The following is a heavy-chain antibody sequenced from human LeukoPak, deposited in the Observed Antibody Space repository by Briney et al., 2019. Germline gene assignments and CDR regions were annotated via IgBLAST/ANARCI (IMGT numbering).Heavy chain of an antibody. V-gene: IGHV3-74*01. J-gene: IGHJ4*02. D-gene: IGHD6-6*01. CDR2: ISPTGSTT. CDR3: ARGPNSNWSGLDF. Sequence: GGSLRLSCAASSFTFNNAWMNWVRQAPGKGLVWVSRISPTGSTTSYADSVKGRFTVSRDNAKNTLYLQVNNLRAEDTAVYYCARGPNSNWSGLDFWGQGTLLTVSS. CDR1: SFTFNNAW.